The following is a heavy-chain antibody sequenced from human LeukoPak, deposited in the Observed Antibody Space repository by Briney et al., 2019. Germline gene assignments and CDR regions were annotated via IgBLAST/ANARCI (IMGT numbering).Heavy chain of an antibody. Sequence: SETLSLTCAVYGGSFSGYYWSWIRRPPGKGLEWTGEINRSGSTSYNPSLKSRVTISVDTSKNQFSLKLSSVTAADTAVYYCARVRHRRDGYNSDYWGQGTLVTVSS. D-gene: IGHD5-24*01. CDR2: INRSGST. CDR3: ARVRHRRDGYNSDY. CDR1: GGSFSGYY. V-gene: IGHV4-34*01. J-gene: IGHJ4*02.